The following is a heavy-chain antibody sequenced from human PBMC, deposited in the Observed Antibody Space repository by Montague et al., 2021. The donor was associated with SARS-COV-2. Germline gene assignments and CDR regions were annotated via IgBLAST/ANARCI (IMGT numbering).Heavy chain of an antibody. CDR2: IYYSGTT. V-gene: IGHV4-61*08. J-gene: IGHJ6*02. CDR1: GGSVNSGGYY. CDR3: ARDRTAGDYDDYETAGYSYYCGMDV. Sequence: SETLSLTCTVSGGSVNSGGYYWSWIRQPPGKGLEWIGNIYYSGTTNYNPSLKSRVTISVDTSKNQFSLKLSSVTAADTAVYYCARDRTAGDYDDYETAGYSYYCGMDVWGQGTTVTVSS. D-gene: IGHD4-17*01.